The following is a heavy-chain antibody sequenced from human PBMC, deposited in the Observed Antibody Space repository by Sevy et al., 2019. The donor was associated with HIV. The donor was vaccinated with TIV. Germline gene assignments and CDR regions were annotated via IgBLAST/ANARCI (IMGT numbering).Heavy chain of an antibody. CDR1: GYTFSGYS. Sequence: ASVKVSCKASGYTFSGYSISWVRQAPGQGLEWMGWMNTYSGNTKYAQKVQGRVTMTTDTSTSTAYMELRGLRSDDTAVYYCARDTREKSFDYWGQRTLVTVSS. V-gene: IGHV1-18*01. CDR2: MNTYSGNT. J-gene: IGHJ4*02. CDR3: ARDTREKSFDY.